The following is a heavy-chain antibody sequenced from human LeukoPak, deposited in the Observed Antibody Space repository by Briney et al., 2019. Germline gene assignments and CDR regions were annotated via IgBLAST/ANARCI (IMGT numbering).Heavy chain of an antibody. V-gene: IGHV3-30*02. CDR1: GFTFSNHG. D-gene: IGHD3-22*01. J-gene: IGHJ4*02. CDR3: ATDGKLGYYDTSGFFPDY. Sequence: GGSLRLSCTASGFTFSNHGLHWVRQAPGKGLEWMALIWYDGSKRYYADSVQGRFTISRDDSKNTLYLQMNGLRAEDTAVYYCATDGKLGYYDTSGFFPDYWGQGTLVTVSS. CDR2: IWYDGSKR.